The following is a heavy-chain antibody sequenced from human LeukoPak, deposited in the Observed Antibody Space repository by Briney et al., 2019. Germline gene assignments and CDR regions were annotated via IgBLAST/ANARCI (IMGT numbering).Heavy chain of an antibody. CDR1: GYSISSGYY. Sequence: SETLSLTCAVSGYSISSGYYWSWIRQPPGKGLEWIGYVSDTGSTNYNPSLKSRVTISVDTSKNQFYLKLTSVTAADTAVYYCARTTTTFDDWGHGALVTVSS. D-gene: IGHD4-11*01. CDR3: ARTTTTFDD. V-gene: IGHV4-61*01. J-gene: IGHJ4*01. CDR2: VSDTGST.